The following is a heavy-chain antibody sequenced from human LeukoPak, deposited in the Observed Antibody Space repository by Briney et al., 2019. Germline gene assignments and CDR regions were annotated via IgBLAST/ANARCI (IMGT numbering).Heavy chain of an antibody. J-gene: IGHJ5*02. CDR3: ARDKRYCSGGSCPNNWFDP. V-gene: IGHV1-2*06. CDR2: INPNSGGT. D-gene: IGHD2-15*01. Sequence: ASVKVSCKASGYTFTGYYMHWVRQAPGQELEWMGRINPNSGGTNYAQKFQGRVTMTRDTSISTAYMELSRLRSDDTAVYYCARDKRYCSGGSCPNNWFDPWGQGTLVTVSS. CDR1: GYTFTGYY.